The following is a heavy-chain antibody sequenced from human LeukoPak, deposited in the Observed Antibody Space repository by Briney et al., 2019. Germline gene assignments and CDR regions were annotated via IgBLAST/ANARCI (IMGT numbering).Heavy chain of an antibody. CDR3: AKVRRNTAAAGGEKNAFDI. D-gene: IGHD6-13*01. V-gene: IGHV3-53*01. CDR1: TSSVGSNF. CDR2: IYTGGSV. Sequence: GGSLRLSCAESTSSVGSNFMSWVRQAPGKGLEWLSVIYTGGSVYSADSVKGRFTISRDNSKNTLYLQMNSLRAEDTAVYYCAKVRRNTAAAGGEKNAFDIWGQGTMVTVSS. J-gene: IGHJ3*02.